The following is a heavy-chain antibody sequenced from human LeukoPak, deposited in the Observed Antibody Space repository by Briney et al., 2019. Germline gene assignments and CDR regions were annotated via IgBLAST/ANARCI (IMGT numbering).Heavy chain of an antibody. CDR2: INHSGST. CDR1: GGSFSGYY. Sequence: SETLSLTCAVYGGSFSGYYWSWIRQPPGKGLEWIGEINHSGSTNYNPSLKSRVTISVDTSKNQFSLKLSSVTAADTAVYYCARLKYYYDSSGSRAEYFQHWGQGTLVTASS. V-gene: IGHV4-34*01. D-gene: IGHD3-22*01. J-gene: IGHJ1*01. CDR3: ARLKYYYDSSGSRAEYFQH.